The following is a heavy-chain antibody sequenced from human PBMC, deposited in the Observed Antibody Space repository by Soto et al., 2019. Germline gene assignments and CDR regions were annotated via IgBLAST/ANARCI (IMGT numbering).Heavy chain of an antibody. CDR3: ARVGFGCSGGSCYYYYGMDV. CDR2: IYTSGST. D-gene: IGHD2-15*01. CDR1: GGSFSGYY. V-gene: IGHV4-59*10. J-gene: IGHJ6*02. Sequence: TSETLSLTCAVYGGSFSGYYWSWIRQPAGKGLEWIGRIYTSGSTNYNPSLKSRVTMSVDTSKNQFSLKLSSVTAADTVVYYCARVGFGCSGGSCYYYYGMDVWGQGATVTVSS.